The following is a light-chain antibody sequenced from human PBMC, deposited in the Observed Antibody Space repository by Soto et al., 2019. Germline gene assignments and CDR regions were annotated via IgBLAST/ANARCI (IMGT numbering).Light chain of an antibody. J-gene: IGKJ1*01. CDR2: DAY. Sequence: SPITQSFSPGERATLSCRASQSFRGMLAWYQQKPGQAPRLLIYDAYNRATGIPARFSGSGSGTDFTLTISSLQSEDSAVYYCQQRHSWPLTFGQGTQVDIK. CDR3: QQRHSWPLT. CDR1: QSFRGM. V-gene: IGKV3-11*01.